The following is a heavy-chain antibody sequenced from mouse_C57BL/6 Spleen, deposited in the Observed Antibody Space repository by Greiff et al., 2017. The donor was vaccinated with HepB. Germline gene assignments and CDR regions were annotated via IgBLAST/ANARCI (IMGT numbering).Heavy chain of an antibody. Sequence: VQLQQSGAELVRPGSSVKLSCKASGYTFTSYWMDWVKQRPGQGLEWIGNIYPSDSETHYNQKFKDKATLTVDKSSSKAYMQLSSLTSQDSAGYYCAREGTTVVEDYWGQGTTLTVSA. J-gene: IGHJ2*01. CDR2: IYPSDSET. V-gene: IGHV1-61*01. CDR1: GYTFTSYW. CDR3: AREGTTVVEDY. D-gene: IGHD1-1*01.